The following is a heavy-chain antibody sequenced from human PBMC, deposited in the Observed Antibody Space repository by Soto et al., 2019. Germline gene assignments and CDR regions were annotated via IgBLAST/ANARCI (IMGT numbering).Heavy chain of an antibody. V-gene: IGHV4-34*01. D-gene: IGHD2-2*01. J-gene: IGHJ6*02. CDR2: INHSGST. CDR3: ARGGVVVVPAAVKVFYYYYGMDV. Sequence: PSETLSLTCAVYGGSFSGYYWSWIRQPPGKGLGWIGEINHSGSTNYNPSLKSRVTISVDTSKNQFSLKLSSVTAADTAVYYCARGGVVVVPAAVKVFYYYYGMDVWGQGTTVTVSS. CDR1: GGSFSGYY.